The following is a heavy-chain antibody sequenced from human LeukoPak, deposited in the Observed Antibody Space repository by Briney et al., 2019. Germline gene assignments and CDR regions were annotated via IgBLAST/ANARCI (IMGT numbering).Heavy chain of an antibody. D-gene: IGHD3-22*01. J-gene: IGHJ5*02. CDR2: ISSSGSTI. V-gene: IGHV3-48*03. CDR1: GFTFSSYA. Sequence: GGSLRLSCAASGFTFSSYAMSWVRQAPGKGLEWVSAISSSGSTIYYADSVKGRFTISRDNAKNSLYLQMNSLRAEDTAVYYCARVSSYYDSSGYLEYNWFDPWGQGTLVTVSS. CDR3: ARVSSYYDSSGYLEYNWFDP.